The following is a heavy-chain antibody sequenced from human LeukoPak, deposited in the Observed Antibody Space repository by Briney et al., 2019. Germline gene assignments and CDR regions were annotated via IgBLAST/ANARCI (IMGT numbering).Heavy chain of an antibody. CDR3: AKDREGQWLVSILVY. Sequence: GGSLRLSCAASGLTFSSYAMSWVRQAPGKGLEWVSAISGSGGSTYYADSVKGRFTISRDNSKNTLYLQMNSLRAEDTAVYYCAKDREGQWLVSILVYWGQGTLVTVSS. V-gene: IGHV3-23*01. CDR1: GLTFSSYA. D-gene: IGHD6-19*01. CDR2: ISGSGGST. J-gene: IGHJ4*02.